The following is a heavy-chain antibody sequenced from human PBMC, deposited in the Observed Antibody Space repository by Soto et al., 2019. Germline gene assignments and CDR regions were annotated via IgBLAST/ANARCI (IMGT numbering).Heavy chain of an antibody. Sequence: PGGSLRLSCAASRFTFSSYAMSWVRQAPGKGLEWVSAISGNGGSTYYADSVKGRFTISRDNSKNTLYLQMNSLRAEDTAVYDCAETPIAAVWVAAEIDSWGQGTLVTVSS. CDR3: AETPIAAVWVAAEIDS. CDR1: RFTFSSYA. J-gene: IGHJ4*02. V-gene: IGHV3-23*01. CDR2: ISGNGGST. D-gene: IGHD6-13*01.